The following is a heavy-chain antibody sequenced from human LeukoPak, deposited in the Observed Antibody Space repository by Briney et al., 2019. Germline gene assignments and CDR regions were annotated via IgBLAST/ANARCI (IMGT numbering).Heavy chain of an antibody. J-gene: IGHJ4*02. Sequence: GASVKVSCKASGGTFSSYAISWVRQAPGQGLEWMGGIIPIFGTANYAQKFQGRVTITADESTSTAYMELSSLRSEDTAVYYCARVYFEAELRSLEWLPLYWGQGTLVTVSS. D-gene: IGHD3-3*01. CDR1: GGTFSSYA. V-gene: IGHV1-69*01. CDR2: IIPIFGTA. CDR3: ARVYFEAELRSLEWLPLY.